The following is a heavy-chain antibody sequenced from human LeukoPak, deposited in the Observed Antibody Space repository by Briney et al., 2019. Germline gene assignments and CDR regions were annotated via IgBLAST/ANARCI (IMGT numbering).Heavy chain of an antibody. D-gene: IGHD3-22*01. CDR1: GFTFRSYG. CDR3: AKDLNYYDSSGYYFPLDY. V-gene: IGHV3-30*18. Sequence: PGGSLRLSCAASGFTFRSYGIHWVRQAPGKGLEWVAVISYDGSNKYYADSVKGRFTISRDNSKNTLYLQMNSLRAEDTAVYYCAKDLNYYDSSGYYFPLDYWGQGTLVTVSS. CDR2: ISYDGSNK. J-gene: IGHJ4*02.